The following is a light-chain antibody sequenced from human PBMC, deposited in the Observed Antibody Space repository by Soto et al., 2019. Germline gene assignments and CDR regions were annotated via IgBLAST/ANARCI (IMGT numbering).Light chain of an antibody. CDR1: SSDVGGYDY. J-gene: IGLJ1*01. V-gene: IGLV2-8*01. CDR2: DVS. CDR3: SSYAGTYIV. Sequence: QSVLTQPPSASGSPGQSVAISCTGTSSDVGGYDYASWYQQHPGKAPKLMIYDVSKRPSGVPDRFSGSKSGNTASLTVSGLQAEDEADYYCSSYAGTYIVFGTG.